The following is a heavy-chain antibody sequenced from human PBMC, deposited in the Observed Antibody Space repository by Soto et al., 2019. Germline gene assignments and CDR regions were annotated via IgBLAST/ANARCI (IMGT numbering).Heavy chain of an antibody. CDR2: INSDGSST. CDR3: ARDSITIFGDV. V-gene: IGHV3-74*01. J-gene: IGHJ6*02. CDR1: GLTFSSYW. D-gene: IGHD3-3*01. Sequence: EVKLVESGGGLVQPGGSLRLSCAASGLTFSSYWMHWVRQAPGKGLVWVSRINSDGSSTSYADSVKGRFTISRDNAKNTLYLQMNSLRAEDTAVYYCARDSITIFGDVWGQGTTVTVSS.